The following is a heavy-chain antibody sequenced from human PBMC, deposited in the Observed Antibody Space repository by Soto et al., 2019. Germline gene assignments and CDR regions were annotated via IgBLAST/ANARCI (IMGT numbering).Heavy chain of an antibody. CDR1: GGTFSSYA. CDR2: TIPMFGTT. CDR3: ARTTGIVGASYSYYGMDA. J-gene: IGHJ6*02. V-gene: IGHV1-69*13. D-gene: IGHD1-26*01. Sequence: SVKVSCKASGGTFSSYAISWVRQAPGQGLEWMGGTIPMFGTTNYAQKFQGRVTITADESTSTAYMEVSSLRSEDTAMYYCARTTGIVGASYSYYGMDAWGQGTTVTVSS.